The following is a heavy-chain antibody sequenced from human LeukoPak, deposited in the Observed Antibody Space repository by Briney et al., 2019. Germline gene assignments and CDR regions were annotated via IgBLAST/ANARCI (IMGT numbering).Heavy chain of an antibody. J-gene: IGHJ4*02. Sequence: PSETLSLTCAVYGGSFSGYYWSWIRQPPGKGLEWIGEINHSGSTNYNPSLKSRVTISVDTSKNQFSLKLSSVTAADTAVYYCARGGDTAMVTSPHHPFDYWGQGTLVTVSS. CDR1: GGSFSGYY. CDR3: ARGGDTAMVTSPHHPFDY. CDR2: INHSGST. V-gene: IGHV4-34*01. D-gene: IGHD5-18*01.